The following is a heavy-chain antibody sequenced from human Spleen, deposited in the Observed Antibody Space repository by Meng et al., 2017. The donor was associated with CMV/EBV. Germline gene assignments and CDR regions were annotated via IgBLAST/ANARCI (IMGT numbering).Heavy chain of an antibody. CDR1: GGSFSGYF. CDR3: ARGGTKGTMVRGAYYYGMDV. CDR2: SNHRGSD. J-gene: IGHJ6*02. Sequence: GSLRLSCGVYGGSFSGYFWTWIRQTPGKGLEWIGESNHRGSDNYNPAVESRVSISVDTAKNQFSLRMSSVTAADTAVYYCARGGTKGTMVRGAYYYGMDVWGQGTTVTVSS. V-gene: IGHV4-34*01. D-gene: IGHD3-10*01.